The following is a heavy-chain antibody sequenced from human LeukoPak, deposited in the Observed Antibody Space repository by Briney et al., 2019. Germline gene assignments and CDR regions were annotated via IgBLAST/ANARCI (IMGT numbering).Heavy chain of an antibody. D-gene: IGHD4-11*01. J-gene: IGHJ4*02. CDR2: IRSKAFGGTT. CDR3: SRAPYSNYVNLDY. Sequence: GGSLRLSCTTSGFTFGDYTMSWVRQAPGKGLEWVGFIRSKAFGGTTEYAASVKGRFTISRDDSKGIAYLQMISLKIGTTAMYYCSRAPYSNYVNLDYWGQGTLVTVSS. V-gene: IGHV3-49*04. CDR1: GFTFGDYT.